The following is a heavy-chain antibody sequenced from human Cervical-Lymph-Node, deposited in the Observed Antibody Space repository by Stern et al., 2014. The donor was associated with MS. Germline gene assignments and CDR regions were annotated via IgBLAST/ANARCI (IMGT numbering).Heavy chain of an antibody. CDR3: ARESGISPGIDY. Sequence: QVQLVESGAEVKKPGSSVKVSCKASGGTFSSYAISWVRQAPGQGLEWMGGIILIFGTAKYAQKFQGRVAITPDDTPGTGDTALSSLRAEDTAVYYCARESGISPGIDYWGQGTLVTVSS. CDR2: IILIFGTA. D-gene: IGHD3-3*02. V-gene: IGHV1-69*01. CDR1: GGTFSSYA. J-gene: IGHJ4*02.